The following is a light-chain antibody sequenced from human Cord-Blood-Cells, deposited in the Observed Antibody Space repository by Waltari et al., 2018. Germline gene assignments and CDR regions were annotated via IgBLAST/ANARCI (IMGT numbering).Light chain of an antibody. Sequence: QSALTQPASVSGSPGQSITLSCTGTSSDVGSYNLVSWYQHHPGKAPKHMFYEGSKRPSGFSNRFSGSKSGNTASLTIAGLQAEDEADYYCCSYAGSSTWVFGGGTKLTVL. CDR3: CSYAGSSTWV. CDR1: SSDVGSYNL. J-gene: IGLJ3*02. V-gene: IGLV2-23*01. CDR2: EGS.